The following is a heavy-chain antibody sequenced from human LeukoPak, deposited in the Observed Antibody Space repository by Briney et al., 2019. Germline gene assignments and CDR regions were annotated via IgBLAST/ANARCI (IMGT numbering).Heavy chain of an antibody. V-gene: IGHV4-31*03. CDR1: GGSISSGGYY. Sequence: SQTLSLTCTVSGGSISSGGYYWSWIRQHPGKGLEWIGYIYYSGSTYYNPSLKSRVTISVDTSKNQFSLKLSSVTAADTAVYYCARGFGEFLYWFHPWGQGTLVTVSS. CDR2: IYYSGST. J-gene: IGHJ5*02. CDR3: ARGFGEFLYWFHP. D-gene: IGHD3-10*01.